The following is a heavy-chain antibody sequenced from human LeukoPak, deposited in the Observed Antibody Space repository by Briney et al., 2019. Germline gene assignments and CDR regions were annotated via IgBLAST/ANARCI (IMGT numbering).Heavy chain of an antibody. D-gene: IGHD6-13*01. CDR3: ARERIAAAGMNWFDP. J-gene: IGHJ5*02. Sequence: ASVKVSCKASGYTFTNYGISWVRQAPGQGLEWMGWISGYNANTNYVQKFQGRVTMTTDTSTHTAYMELSSLRSEDTAVYYCARERIAAAGMNWFDPWGQGTLVTVSS. CDR2: ISGYNANT. V-gene: IGHV1-18*01. CDR1: GYTFTNYG.